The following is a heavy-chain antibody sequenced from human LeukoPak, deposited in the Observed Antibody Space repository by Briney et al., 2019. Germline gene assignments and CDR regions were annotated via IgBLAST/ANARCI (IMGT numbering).Heavy chain of an antibody. Sequence: SETLSLTCTVSGGSISSYYWSWIRQPPGKGLEWIGYIYYSGSTNYNPSLKSRVTISVDTSKNQFSLKLSSVTAADTAVYYCARGSRYYYGSGSYYNPLNWFDPWGQGTLVTVSS. D-gene: IGHD3-10*01. J-gene: IGHJ5*02. CDR2: IYYSGST. V-gene: IGHV4-59*12. CDR3: ARGSRYYYGSGSYYNPLNWFDP. CDR1: GGSISSYY.